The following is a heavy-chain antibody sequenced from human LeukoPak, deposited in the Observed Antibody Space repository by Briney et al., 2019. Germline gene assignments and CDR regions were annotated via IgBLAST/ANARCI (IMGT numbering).Heavy chain of an antibody. Sequence: GGSLRLSCAASGFTFSSYSMNWVRQAPGKGLEWVSSISSSSSYIYYADSVKGRFTISRDNAKNSLYLQMNSLRAEDTAVYYCARDLQGPYSSGWYAFGYWGQGTLVTVSS. CDR2: ISSSSSYI. D-gene: IGHD6-19*01. V-gene: IGHV3-21*01. CDR1: GFTFSSYS. CDR3: ARDLQGPYSSGWYAFGY. J-gene: IGHJ4*02.